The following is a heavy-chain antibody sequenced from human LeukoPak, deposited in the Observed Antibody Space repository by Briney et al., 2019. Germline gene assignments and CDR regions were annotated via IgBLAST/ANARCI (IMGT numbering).Heavy chain of an antibody. CDR3: AVNIAAATFDY. D-gene: IGHD6-13*01. Sequence: GGSLRLSCAASGFTFSSYAMHWVRQAPGKGLEYVSAISSNGGSTYYANSVKGGFTISRDNSKNTLYLQMGSLRAEDMAVYYCAVNIAAATFDYWGQGTLVTVSS. V-gene: IGHV3-64*01. CDR2: ISSNGGST. CDR1: GFTFSSYA. J-gene: IGHJ4*02.